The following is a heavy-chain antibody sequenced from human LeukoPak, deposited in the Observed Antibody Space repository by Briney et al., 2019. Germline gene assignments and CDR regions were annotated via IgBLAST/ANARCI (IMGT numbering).Heavy chain of an antibody. CDR3: ARGGVIVFDY. CDR2: ISSSSSYI. Sequence: GGSLGLSCAASGFTFSSYSMNWVRQPPGKGLEWVSSISSSSSYIYYADSVKGRFTISRDNAKNSLYLQMNSLRAEDTAVYYCARGGVIVFDYWGQGTLVTVSS. D-gene: IGHD3-16*02. CDR1: GFTFSSYS. V-gene: IGHV3-21*01. J-gene: IGHJ4*02.